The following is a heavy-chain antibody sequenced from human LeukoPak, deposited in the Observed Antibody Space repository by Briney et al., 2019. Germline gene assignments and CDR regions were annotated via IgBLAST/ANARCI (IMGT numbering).Heavy chain of an antibody. Sequence: SETLSLTCTVSGGSISSYYWSWIRQPPGKGLGWIGDIYYSGSTNYNPSLKSRVTISVDRSKNQFSLKLSSVTAADTAVYYCARAVKYRGSGFLGFDPWGQGTLVTVSS. D-gene: IGHD3-10*01. J-gene: IGHJ5*02. CDR3: ARAVKYRGSGFLGFDP. CDR1: GGSISSYY. V-gene: IGHV4-59*12. CDR2: IYYSGST.